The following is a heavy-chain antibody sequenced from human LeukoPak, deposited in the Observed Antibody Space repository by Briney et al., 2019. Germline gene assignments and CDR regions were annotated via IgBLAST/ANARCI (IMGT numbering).Heavy chain of an antibody. J-gene: IGHJ6*02. CDR1: GFTFSSYG. V-gene: IGHV3-30*18. CDR3: AKDPGSGLNGMDV. D-gene: IGHD3-10*01. CDR2: ISYGGSNK. Sequence: GGSLRLSCAASGFTFSSYGMHWVRQAPGKGLEGVAVISYGGSNKYYADSVKGRFTISRDNSKNTLYLQMNSLRAADTAVYYCAKDPGSGLNGMDVWGQGTTVTVSS.